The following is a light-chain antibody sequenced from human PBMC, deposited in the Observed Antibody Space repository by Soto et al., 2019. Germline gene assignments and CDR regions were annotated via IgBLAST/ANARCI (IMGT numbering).Light chain of an antibody. CDR1: RSNIGKNF. V-gene: IGLV1-51*01. CDR2: DNS. J-gene: IGLJ2*01. Sequence: QSVLTQPPSLSAAPGQKVTISCSGARSNIGKNFVSWYQHLPGTAPKLLIYDNSQRPSGIPDRFSGSKSGTSATLGITGLQTGDEADYYCATWDIDLGTGEVVFGGGTKLTVL. CDR3: ATWDIDLGTGEVV.